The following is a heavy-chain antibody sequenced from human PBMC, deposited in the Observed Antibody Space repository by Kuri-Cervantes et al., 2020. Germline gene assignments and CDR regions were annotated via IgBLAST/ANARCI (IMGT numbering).Heavy chain of an antibody. J-gene: IGHJ3*02. Sequence: SETLSLTCAVYGGSFSGYYWSWIRQAPGKGLEWIGEINYSGSTNYNPSLKSRVTILRDTSKNQFSLRLSSVTAADTAVYYCARLLHFYGSGNYANDAFDIWGQGTMVTVSS. D-gene: IGHD3-10*01. CDR1: GGSFSGYY. CDR3: ARLLHFYGSGNYANDAFDI. V-gene: IGHV4-34*01. CDR2: INYSGST.